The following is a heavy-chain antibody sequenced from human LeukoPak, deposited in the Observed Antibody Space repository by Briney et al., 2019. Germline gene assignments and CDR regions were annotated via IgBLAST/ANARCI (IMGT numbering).Heavy chain of an antibody. D-gene: IGHD1-26*01. CDR3: AREKWDGGFDY. Sequence: GGSLRLSCAASGFTFSSYGMHWVRQAPGKGLEWVAVISYDGSNKYYADSVKGRFTISRDNSKNTLYLQMNSLRAEDTAVYYCAREKWDGGFDYWGQGTLATVSS. V-gene: IGHV3-30*03. CDR1: GFTFSSYG. CDR2: ISYDGSNK. J-gene: IGHJ4*02.